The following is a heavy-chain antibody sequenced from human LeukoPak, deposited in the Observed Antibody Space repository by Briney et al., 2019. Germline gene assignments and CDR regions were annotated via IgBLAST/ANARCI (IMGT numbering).Heavy chain of an antibody. CDR2: IGYDESNK. J-gene: IGHJ4*02. CDR3: AKGGTCSKTDCYRPFDY. V-gene: IGHV3-30*02. D-gene: IGHD2-2*01. CDR1: GFIFSNYG. Sequence: GGSLRLSCAASGFIFSNYGIHWVRQAPGKGLEWVAFIGYDESNKGYVDSAKGRFTISRENSKNTLFVQMNSLRVEDTAVYFCAKGGTCSKTDCYRPFDYWGLGTLVTVSP.